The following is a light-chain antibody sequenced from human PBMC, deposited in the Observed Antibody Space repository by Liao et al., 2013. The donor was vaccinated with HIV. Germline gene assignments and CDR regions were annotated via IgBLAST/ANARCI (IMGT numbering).Light chain of an antibody. V-gene: IGLV3-25*03. CDR3: QSADSSGTSWV. CDR1: ALPKQY. J-gene: IGLJ3*02. Sequence: SYELTQPPSASVSPGQTARITCSGDALPKQYAYWYQQKPGQAPVLIIYKDSERPSDIPERFSGSRSGTTVTLTISGVQAEDEADYYCQSADSSGTSWVFGGGTKLTVL. CDR2: KDS.